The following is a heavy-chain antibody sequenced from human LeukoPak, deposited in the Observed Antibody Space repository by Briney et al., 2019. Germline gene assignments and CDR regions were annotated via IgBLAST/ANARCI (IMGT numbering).Heavy chain of an antibody. CDR1: GASVSSGDYY. CDR2: FYYSGST. D-gene: IGHD6-6*01. J-gene: IGHJ4*02. CDR3: ASSIAARVY. V-gene: IGHV4-30-4*08. Sequence: PSETLSLTCTVSGASVSSGDYYWSWIRQPPGKDLEWIEYFYYSGSTYYNPSLKSRIIISVDTSKNQFSLKLTSVTAADTAVYYCASSIAARVYWGPGTLVTVSS.